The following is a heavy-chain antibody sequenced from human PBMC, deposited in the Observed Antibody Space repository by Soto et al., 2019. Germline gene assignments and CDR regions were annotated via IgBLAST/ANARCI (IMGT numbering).Heavy chain of an antibody. J-gene: IGHJ5*02. V-gene: IGHV3-23*01. Sequence: PGGSLRLSCAASGFTFSTYSMTWLRQAPGKGLEWVSTISNSGGSTYYIDSVKGRFTISRDNSKNSLYLQMNSLRAEDTAVYYCARHPERIAEIGWFDPWGQGTLVTVSS. CDR3: ARHPERIAEIGWFDP. CDR1: GFTFSTYS. CDR2: ISNSGGST. D-gene: IGHD6-13*01.